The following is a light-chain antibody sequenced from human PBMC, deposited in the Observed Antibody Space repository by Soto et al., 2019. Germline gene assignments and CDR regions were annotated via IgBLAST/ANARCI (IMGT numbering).Light chain of an antibody. CDR1: ENVRTF. Sequence: EVVLTQSPATLSLSPGERATLSCRASENVRTFVDWYQQKPGQAPRLLIYGASNRATGIPARFSGSGSETDFTLTISNLAPEDFAVYYCQQYGDSPWTFGQGTKVEIK. J-gene: IGKJ1*01. CDR3: QQYGDSPWT. V-gene: IGKV3-11*01. CDR2: GAS.